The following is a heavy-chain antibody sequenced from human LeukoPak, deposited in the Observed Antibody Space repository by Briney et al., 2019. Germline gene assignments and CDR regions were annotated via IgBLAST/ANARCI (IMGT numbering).Heavy chain of an antibody. J-gene: IGHJ5*02. CDR3: ARAHSSGWPHMFDP. CDR2: IYYSGST. V-gene: IGHV4-59*01. Sequence: PSETLSLTCTVSGGSISTYSWTWIWQTPGKGLEWIGNIYYSGSTNYNPSLKSRVTISIDTSKNQFSLKVSSVTAADTAVYYCARAHSSGWPHMFDPWGQGTLVTVPS. D-gene: IGHD6-19*01. CDR1: GGSISTYS.